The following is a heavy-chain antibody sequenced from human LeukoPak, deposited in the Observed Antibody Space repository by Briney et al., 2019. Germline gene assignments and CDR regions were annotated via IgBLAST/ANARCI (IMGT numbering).Heavy chain of an antibody. CDR3: ARGGGSSMSFRFDP. V-gene: IGHV4-59*01. Sequence: SETLSLTCTVSGGSISSYYWSWIRQPPGKGLEWIGYIYYSGSTSYNPSLKSRVTISVDTSKNQFSLKLSSVTAADTAVYYCARGGGSSMSFRFDPWGQGTLVTVSS. CDR1: GGSISSYY. J-gene: IGHJ5*02. CDR2: IYYSGST. D-gene: IGHD2-15*01.